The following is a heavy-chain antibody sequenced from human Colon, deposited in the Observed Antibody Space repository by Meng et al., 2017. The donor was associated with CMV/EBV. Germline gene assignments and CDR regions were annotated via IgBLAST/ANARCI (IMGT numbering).Heavy chain of an antibody. CDR1: GFTFSSYG. CDR2: IWYDGSNK. Sequence: GESLKISCAASGFTFSSYGMHWVRQAPGKGLEWVAVIWYDGSNKYYADSVKGRFTISRDNSKNTLYLQMNSLRAEDTAVYYCATVVRFPVGGHYYYHGMDVWGQGTTVTVSS. V-gene: IGHV3-33*01. CDR3: ATVVRFPVGGHYYYHGMDV. D-gene: IGHD2-21*01. J-gene: IGHJ6*02.